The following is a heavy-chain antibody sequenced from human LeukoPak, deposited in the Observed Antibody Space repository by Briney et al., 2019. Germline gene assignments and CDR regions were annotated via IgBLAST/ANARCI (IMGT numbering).Heavy chain of an antibody. CDR2: IIPILGIA. Sequence: SVKVSCKASGGTFSSYAISWVRQAPGQGLEWMGRIIPILGIANYAQKFQGRVTITADKSTNTAYMELSSLRSEDTAVYYCARTSRYSSSWYGLDCWGQGTLVTVSS. CDR3: ARTSRYSSSWYGLDC. D-gene: IGHD6-13*01. V-gene: IGHV1-69*04. J-gene: IGHJ4*02. CDR1: GGTFSSYA.